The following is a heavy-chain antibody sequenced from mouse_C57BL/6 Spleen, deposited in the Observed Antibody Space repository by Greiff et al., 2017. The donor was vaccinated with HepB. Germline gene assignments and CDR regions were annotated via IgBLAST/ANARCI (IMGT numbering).Heavy chain of an antibody. V-gene: IGHV1-76*01. J-gene: IGHJ3*01. CDR1: GYTFTDYY. CDR2: IYPGSGNT. Sequence: VQLQQSGAELVRPGASVKLSCKASGYTFTDYYINWVKQRPGQGLEWIARIYPGSGNTYYNEKFKGKATLTAEKSSSTAYMQLSSLTSEDSAVYFCARGYGYDEGPAYWGQGTLVTVSA. D-gene: IGHD2-2*01. CDR3: ARGYGYDEGPAY.